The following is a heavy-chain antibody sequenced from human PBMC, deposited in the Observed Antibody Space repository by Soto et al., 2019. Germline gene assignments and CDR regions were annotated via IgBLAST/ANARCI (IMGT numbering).Heavy chain of an antibody. CDR1: VYTFTTYW. V-gene: IGHV5-51*01. Sequence: SLTISCEGSVYTFTTYWIVWVRQMPGKGLEWMGIIYPGDSDTRYSPSFQGQVTVSADKSINTAYLQWSSMKASDTAMYYCVRLNTVWVNHPYGMDIWGKGTTVTVYS. CDR3: VRLNTVWVNHPYGMDI. CDR2: IYPGDSDT. J-gene: IGHJ6*04. D-gene: IGHD3-16*01.